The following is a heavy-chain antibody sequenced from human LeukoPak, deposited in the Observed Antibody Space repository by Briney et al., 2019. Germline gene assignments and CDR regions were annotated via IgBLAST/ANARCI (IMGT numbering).Heavy chain of an antibody. CDR2: IYRSDSYT. V-gene: IGHV5-10-1*01. CDR1: GYSFTSYW. CDR3: ARHVIPTVTYTWFDP. J-gene: IGHJ5*02. Sequence: RGESLKISCKGSGYSFTSYWISWLRQMPGKGLEWMGRIYRSDSYTNCSPSFQGHITISADKSISTAYLQWSSLTASATAMSYCARHVIPTVTYTWFDPWGQGTLVTVSS. D-gene: IGHD4-17*01.